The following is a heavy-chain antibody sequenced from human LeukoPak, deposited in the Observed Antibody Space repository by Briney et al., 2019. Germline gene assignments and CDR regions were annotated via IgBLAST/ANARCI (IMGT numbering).Heavy chain of an antibody. V-gene: IGHV3-30*18. D-gene: IGHD5-24*01. CDR3: AKDGINGYNLDY. J-gene: IGHJ4*02. CDR1: GFTFSSYG. CDR2: ISYDGSNK. Sequence: GGSLRLSCAASGFTFSSYGMHWVRQAPGKGLEWVAVISYDGSNKCYADSVKGRFTISRDNSKNTLYLQMNSLRAEDTAVYYCAKDGINGYNLDYWGQGTLVTVSS.